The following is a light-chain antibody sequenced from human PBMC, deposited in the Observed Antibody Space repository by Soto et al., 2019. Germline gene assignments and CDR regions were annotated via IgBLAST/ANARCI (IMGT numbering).Light chain of an antibody. CDR2: DNN. J-gene: IGLJ1*01. CDR1: SSNIGAVYD. CDR3: QSYDSSLSGYFV. Sequence: QSVLTQPPSVSGAPGQRVTISCTGSSSNIGAVYDVHWYQQLPGTAPKLLIYDNNNRPSGVPDRFSGSKSGTSASLAITVLQAEDEADYYCQSYDSSLSGYFVFGTGTKVTVL. V-gene: IGLV1-40*01.